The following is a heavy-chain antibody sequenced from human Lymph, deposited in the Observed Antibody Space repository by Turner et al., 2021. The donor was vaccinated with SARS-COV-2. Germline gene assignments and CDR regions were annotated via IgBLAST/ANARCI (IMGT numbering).Heavy chain of an antibody. CDR2: IKQDGSEK. D-gene: IGHD1-26*01. CDR3: ARMGSSSWYFDY. J-gene: IGHJ4*02. Sequence: EVQLVESGGGSVEPGGSLRLSCAASGFTFRYYWMGWVRQAAGKGLEWVANIKQDGSEKDYVDSVKGRFTISRDNAKNSLFLQMNSLRAEDTAVYYCARMGSSSWYFDYWGQGTLVTVSS. CDR1: GFTFRYYW. V-gene: IGHV3-7*01.